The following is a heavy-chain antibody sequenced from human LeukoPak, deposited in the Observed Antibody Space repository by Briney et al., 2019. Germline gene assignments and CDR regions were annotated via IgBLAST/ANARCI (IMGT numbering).Heavy chain of an antibody. D-gene: IGHD6-13*01. J-gene: IGHJ4*02. CDR1: GYMFVSRG. CDR2: IGVRTGHT. V-gene: IGHV1-18*01. CDR3: VRDNSGLAGVSLDL. Sequence: ASVKVSCKASGYMFVSRGFTWVRQPPGQGLEWMGWIGVRTGHTQFAQQFRDRIAMTTNTTTNTAFMELKRIRPDDTAVYYCVRDNSGLAGVSLDLWGQGTQVIVSS.